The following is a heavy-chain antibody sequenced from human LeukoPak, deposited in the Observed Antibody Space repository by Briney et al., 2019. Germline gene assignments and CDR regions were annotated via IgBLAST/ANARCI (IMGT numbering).Heavy chain of an antibody. D-gene: IGHD3-10*01. CDR3: AGSGSFAPIDY. J-gene: IGHJ4*02. V-gene: IGHV3-48*04. CDR2: ITSSSTII. CDR1: GFTFSSYS. Sequence: GGSLRLSCAASGFTFSSYSMNWVRQAPGKGLEWVSYITSSSTIIYYADSVKGRFTISRDNAKNSLYLQMNSLRAEDTAVYYCAGSGSFAPIDYWGQGTLVTVSS.